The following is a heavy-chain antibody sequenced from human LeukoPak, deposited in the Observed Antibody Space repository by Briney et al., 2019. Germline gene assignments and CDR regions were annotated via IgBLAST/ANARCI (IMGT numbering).Heavy chain of an antibody. CDR1: GFIFSTYA. Sequence: GGSLRLSCATSGFIFSTYALSWVRQAPGKGLEWASSISGSGGSTYHADSVKGRFTISRDSSKNTLYLQMNSLRAEDTAVYYCARSPATSYSNYWYQTDFWGQGTLVTVSS. J-gene: IGHJ4*02. CDR2: ISGSGGST. V-gene: IGHV3-23*01. CDR3: ARSPATSYSNYWYQTDF. D-gene: IGHD6-13*01.